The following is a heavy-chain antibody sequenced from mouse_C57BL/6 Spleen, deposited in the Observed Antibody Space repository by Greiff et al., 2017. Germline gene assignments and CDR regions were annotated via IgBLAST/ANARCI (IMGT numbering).Heavy chain of an antibody. Sequence: EVLLVESGGDLVKPGGSLKLSCAASGFTFSSYGMSWVRQTPDQRLEWVATISSGGSYTYYTDSVKGRFTITRDNAKNTLYLQMSSRKSEDTAMYYCAGGARDYGSTSYWYFDVWGTGTTVTVSS. J-gene: IGHJ1*03. CDR1: GFTFSSYG. CDR2: ISSGGSYT. CDR3: AGGARDYGSTSYWYFDV. V-gene: IGHV5-6*01. D-gene: IGHD1-1*01.